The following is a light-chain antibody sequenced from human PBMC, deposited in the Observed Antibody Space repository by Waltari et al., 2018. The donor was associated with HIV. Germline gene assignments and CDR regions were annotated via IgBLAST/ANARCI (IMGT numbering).Light chain of an antibody. V-gene: IGLV4-69*02. J-gene: IGLJ3*02. CDR1: SGHSHYA. Sequence: QLILTQSPSASASLGAAVKLTCILSSGHSHYAIAWHQHQPGKGPRCLMKLNSDGSHSKGDGIPDRFSGSSSGAERYLTVSSLQSEDEADYYCQTWDTGPWVFGGGTKLTVL. CDR2: LNSDGSH. CDR3: QTWDTGPWV.